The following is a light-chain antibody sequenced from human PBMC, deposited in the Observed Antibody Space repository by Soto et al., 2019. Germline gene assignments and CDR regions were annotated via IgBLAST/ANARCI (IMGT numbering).Light chain of an antibody. CDR1: QSVSSN. CDR3: QQYNNWLQT. V-gene: IGKV3-15*01. Sequence: EIVMTQSPATLSVSPGERATLSCRASQSVSSNLAWYQQKPGQAPRLLIYGASTRATGIPARFSGSGSGTEFTLTISSLQSEDFAVYYCQQYNNWLQTFGGGTKVDI. CDR2: GAS. J-gene: IGKJ4*01.